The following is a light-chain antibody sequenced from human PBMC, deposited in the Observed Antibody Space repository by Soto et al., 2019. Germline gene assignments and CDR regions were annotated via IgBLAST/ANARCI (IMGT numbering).Light chain of an antibody. J-gene: IGKJ1*01. CDR2: GAS. Sequence: EIVLTQSPGTLSLSPGERATLSCRASQSVSSSYLGWYQQKPGQAPRLLIFGASSRATGLPDRFSGSGSEADFTLTITRLEPEDFAVYYCQQYSDSAWTFGQGARVEIK. CDR1: QSVSSSY. V-gene: IGKV3-20*01. CDR3: QQYSDSAWT.